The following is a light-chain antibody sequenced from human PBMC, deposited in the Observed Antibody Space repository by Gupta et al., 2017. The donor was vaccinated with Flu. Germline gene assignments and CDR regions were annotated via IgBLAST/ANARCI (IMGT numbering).Light chain of an antibody. V-gene: IGKV1-39*01. J-gene: IGKJ2*01. CDR1: QSISSY. CDR3: QQSYSTPLYT. Sequence: DRVTITCRASQSISSYLNWYQQKPGKAPKLLIYAASSLQSGVPSRFSGSGSGTDFTLTISSLQPEDFATYYCQQSYSTPLYTFGKGPSWRSN. CDR2: AAS.